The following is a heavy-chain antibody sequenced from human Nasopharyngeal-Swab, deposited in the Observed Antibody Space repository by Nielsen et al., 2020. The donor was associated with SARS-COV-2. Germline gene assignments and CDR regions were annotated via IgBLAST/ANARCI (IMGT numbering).Heavy chain of an antibody. Sequence: WIPQPPGKALEWLALIYWDDDKRYSPSLKSRLTITKDTSKNQVVLTMTNMDPVDTATYYCARNDYGDRDFDYWGQGTLVTVSS. CDR2: IYWDDDK. D-gene: IGHD4-17*01. J-gene: IGHJ4*02. CDR3: ARNDYGDRDFDY. V-gene: IGHV2-5*02.